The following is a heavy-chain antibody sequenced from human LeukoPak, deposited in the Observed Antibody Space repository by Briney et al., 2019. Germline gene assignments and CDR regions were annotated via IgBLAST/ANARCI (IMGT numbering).Heavy chain of an antibody. CDR3: ATSSAYYHNLFDY. J-gene: IGHJ4*02. Sequence: PSETLSLTCTVSGGSISSYYWSWIRQPPGKELEWIGYIFYSGTTNYNPSLMSRLTISVDTSNNQFSMKLSSVTAADTALYDCATSSAYYHNLFDYWGLGTLVTVSS. CDR1: GGSISSYY. D-gene: IGHD3-22*01. CDR2: IFYSGTT. V-gene: IGHV4-59*08.